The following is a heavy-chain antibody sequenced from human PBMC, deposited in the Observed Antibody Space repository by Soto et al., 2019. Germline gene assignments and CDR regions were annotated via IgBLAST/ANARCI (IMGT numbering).Heavy chain of an antibody. V-gene: IGHV1-18*01. D-gene: IGHD3-10*01. J-gene: IGHJ4*02. CDR3: ARDYYGSGGGGLRDY. CDR2: ISAYNGNT. Sequence: GASVKVSCKASGYTFTSYGISWVRQAPGQGLEWMGWISAYNGNTNYAQKLQGRVTMTTDTSTSTAYMELRSLRSDDTAVYYCARDYYGSGGGGLRDYWGQGTLVTVSS. CDR1: GYTFTSYG.